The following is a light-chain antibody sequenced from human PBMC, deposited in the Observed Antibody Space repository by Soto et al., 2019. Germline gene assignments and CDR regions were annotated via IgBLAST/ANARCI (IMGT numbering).Light chain of an antibody. V-gene: IGLV2-11*01. CDR1: SGDVAIYNY. Sequence: QSVLTQPRSVSGSPGKSVTISCTGTSGDVAIYNYISWYQQHPGEAPKLMIHDVSERPSGVPDRFSGSKSGNTASLTISGLQAEDEADYYCSSYAGSYTFARNVFGTGTKVTVL. CDR3: SSYAGSYTFARNV. J-gene: IGLJ1*01. CDR2: DVS.